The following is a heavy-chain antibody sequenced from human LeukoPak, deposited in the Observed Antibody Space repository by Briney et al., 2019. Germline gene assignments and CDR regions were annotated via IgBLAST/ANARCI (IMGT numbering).Heavy chain of an antibody. J-gene: IGHJ3*02. D-gene: IGHD5-18*01. CDR3: ARVIYSYGKGAFDI. Sequence: GGSLRLSCAASGFTVSSNYMSWVRQAPGKGLEWVSVIYSGGSTYYADSVKGRFTISRDNSKNTLYLQMKSLRAEDTAVYYCARVIYSYGKGAFDIWGQGTMVTVSS. CDR2: IYSGGST. CDR1: GFTVSSNY. V-gene: IGHV3-66*01.